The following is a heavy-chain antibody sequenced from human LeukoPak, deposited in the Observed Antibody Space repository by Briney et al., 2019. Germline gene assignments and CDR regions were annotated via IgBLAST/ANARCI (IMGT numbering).Heavy chain of an antibody. D-gene: IGHD3-16*01. V-gene: IGHV1-2*02. CDR2: INPNSGGT. Sequence: ASVKVSCKASGYTFTGYYMHWVRQGRGQGREGMGWINPNSGGTKYAQKFQGRVTMTRDTSISTPYMELSRLRSDDTAVYYCARAGGFGRSFDIWGQGTMVTVPS. CDR1: GYTFTGYY. J-gene: IGHJ3*02. CDR3: ARAGGFGRSFDI.